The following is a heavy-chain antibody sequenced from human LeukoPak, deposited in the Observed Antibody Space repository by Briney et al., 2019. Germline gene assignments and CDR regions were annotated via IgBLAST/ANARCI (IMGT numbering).Heavy chain of an antibody. CDR1: GFTFDDYA. CDR2: ISWNSGSI. D-gene: IGHD3-22*01. V-gene: IGHV3-9*01. J-gene: IGHJ4*02. CDR3: AKDTASSGYYLRPYYFDY. Sequence: GGSLRLSCAASGFTFDDYAMHWVRRAPGKGLEWVSGISWNSGSIGYADSVKGRFTISRDNAKNSLYLQMNSLRAEDTALYYCAKDTASSGYYLRPYYFDYWGQGTLVTVSS.